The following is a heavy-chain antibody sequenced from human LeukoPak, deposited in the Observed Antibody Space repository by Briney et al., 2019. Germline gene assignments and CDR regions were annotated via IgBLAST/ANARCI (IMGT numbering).Heavy chain of an antibody. J-gene: IGHJ4*02. Sequence: VSVKVSCKASGYTFTSYGISWVRQAPGQGLEWMGWISAYNGNTNYAQKLQGRVTMTTDTSTSTAYMELRSLRSDDTAVYYCVSYQLLPGRDYWGQGTLVTVSS. CDR3: VSYQLLPGRDY. CDR2: ISAYNGNT. CDR1: GYTFTSYG. V-gene: IGHV1-18*01. D-gene: IGHD2-2*01.